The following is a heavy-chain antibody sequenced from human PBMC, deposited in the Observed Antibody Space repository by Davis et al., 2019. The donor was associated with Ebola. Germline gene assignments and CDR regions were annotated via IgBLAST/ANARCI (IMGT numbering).Heavy chain of an antibody. D-gene: IGHD4-17*01. CDR2: IRYDGSNK. CDR3: ARERDYGDYVDAFDI. CDR1: GFTFSSYG. Sequence: GESLKISCAASGFTFSSYGMHWVRQAPGKGLEWVAFIRYDGSNKYYADSVKGRFTISRDNSKNTLYLQMNSLRAEDTALYYCARERDYGDYVDAFDIWGQGTMVTVSS. J-gene: IGHJ3*02. V-gene: IGHV3-30*02.